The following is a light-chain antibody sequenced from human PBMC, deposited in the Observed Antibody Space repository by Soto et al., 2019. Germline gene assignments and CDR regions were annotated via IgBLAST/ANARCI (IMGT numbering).Light chain of an antibody. CDR1: SSDVGSYNL. Sequence: QSVLTQPASASGSPGQSITISCTGTSSDVGSYNLVSWYQQHPGKAPKLMIYEVSKRPSGVSNRFSGSKSGNTASLTISGLQAEDEADYYCCSYAGRSPLVFGTGTKVTVL. CDR3: CSYAGRSPLV. CDR2: EVS. V-gene: IGLV2-23*02. J-gene: IGLJ1*01.